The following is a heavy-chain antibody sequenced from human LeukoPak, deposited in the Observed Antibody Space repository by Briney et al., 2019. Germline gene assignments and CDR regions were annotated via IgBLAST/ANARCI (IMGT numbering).Heavy chain of an antibody. CDR2: MNPNSGNT. CDR3: ARDGIGVWEPSQVDP. J-gene: IGHJ5*02. V-gene: IGHV1-8*03. CDR1: GYTFTSYD. Sequence: ASVKVSCKASGYTFTSYDINWVRQATGQGLEWMGWMNPNSGNTGYAQKFQGRVTITRDTSISTAYMELSRLRSDDTAVYYCARDGIGVWEPSQVDPWGQGTLVTVSS. D-gene: IGHD1-26*01.